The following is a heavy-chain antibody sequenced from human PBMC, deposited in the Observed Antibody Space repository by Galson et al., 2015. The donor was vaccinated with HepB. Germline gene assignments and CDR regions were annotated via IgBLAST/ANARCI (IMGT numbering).Heavy chain of an antibody. D-gene: IGHD6-13*01. J-gene: IGHJ3*02. Sequence: SLRLSCAGSRFTFGDYAMHWVRQAPGKGLEWVSGVSGHGSSINYANAVTGRFTISRDNAKNSFFLQMNSLRAEDTALYYCAKDIEGRGSWYNGDAFDIWGQGTMVTVSS. CDR1: RFTFGDYA. CDR2: VSGHGSSI. V-gene: IGHV3-9*01. CDR3: AKDIEGRGSWYNGDAFDI.